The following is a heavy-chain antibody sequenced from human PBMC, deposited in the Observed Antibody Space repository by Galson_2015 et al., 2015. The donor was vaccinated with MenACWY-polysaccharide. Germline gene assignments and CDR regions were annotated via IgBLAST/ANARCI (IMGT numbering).Heavy chain of an antibody. D-gene: IGHD6-13*01. CDR1: GFTFSSYG. V-gene: IGHV3-33*01. CDR2: IWYDGSNK. Sequence: SLRLSCAASGFTFSSYGMHWVRQAPGKGLEWVAVIWYDGSNKYYADSVKGRFTISRDNSKNTLYLQMNSLRAEDTAVYYCARDAAGPFYYYYGMDVWGQGTTVTVSS. CDR3: ARDAAGPFYYYYGMDV. J-gene: IGHJ6*02.